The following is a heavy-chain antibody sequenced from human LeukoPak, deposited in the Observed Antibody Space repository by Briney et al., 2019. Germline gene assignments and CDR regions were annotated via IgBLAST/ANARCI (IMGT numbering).Heavy chain of an antibody. Sequence: GRSLRLSCAASGFTFSSYAMPWVRQAPGKGLEWVAVISYDGSNKYYADSVKGRFTISRDNSKNTLYLQMNSLRAEDTAVYYCAKDSLYCSSTSCYVRYGMDVWGQGTTVTVSS. V-gene: IGHV3-30-3*01. CDR2: ISYDGSNK. J-gene: IGHJ6*02. CDR3: AKDSLYCSSTSCYVRYGMDV. D-gene: IGHD2-2*01. CDR1: GFTFSSYA.